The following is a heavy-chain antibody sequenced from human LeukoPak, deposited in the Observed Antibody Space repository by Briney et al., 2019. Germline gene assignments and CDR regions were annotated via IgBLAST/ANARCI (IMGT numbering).Heavy chain of an antibody. CDR1: GGTFSSYA. J-gene: IGHJ5*02. Sequence: SVKVSCKASGGTFSSYAISWVRQAPGQGLEWMGGIIPIFGTANYAQKFQGRVTITTDESTSTAYMELSSLRSEDTAVYYCARDYTTGNWSDPWGQGTLVTVSS. D-gene: IGHD4-11*01. CDR3: ARDYTTGNWSDP. CDR2: IIPIFGTA. V-gene: IGHV1-69*05.